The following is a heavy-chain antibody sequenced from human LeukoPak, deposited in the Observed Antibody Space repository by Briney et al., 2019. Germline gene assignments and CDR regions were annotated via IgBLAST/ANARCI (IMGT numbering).Heavy chain of an antibody. V-gene: IGHV3-74*01. CDR3: AKDYDILTPQLFGY. CDR1: GFTFSSYW. CDR2: INSDGSST. J-gene: IGHJ4*02. Sequence: GGSLRLSCAASGFTFSSYWMHWVRQAPGKGLVWVSRINSDGSSTSYADSVKGRFTISRDNSKNTLYLQMNSLRAEDTAVYYCAKDYDILTPQLFGYWGQGTLVTVSS. D-gene: IGHD3-9*01.